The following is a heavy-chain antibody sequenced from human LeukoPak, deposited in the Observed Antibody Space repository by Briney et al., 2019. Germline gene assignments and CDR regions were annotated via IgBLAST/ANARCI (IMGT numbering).Heavy chain of an antibody. D-gene: IGHD2-15*01. CDR1: GYTFTSYG. Sequence: GASVKVSCKASGYTFTSYGISWVRQAPGQGLEWMGWISAYNGNTKYVQKLQGRVTMTTDTSTNTAYMELRSLRSDDTAVYYCARSHCSGGSCYPEDRRFDYWGQGTLVTVSS. J-gene: IGHJ4*02. V-gene: IGHV1-18*01. CDR2: ISAYNGNT. CDR3: ARSHCSGGSCYPEDRRFDY.